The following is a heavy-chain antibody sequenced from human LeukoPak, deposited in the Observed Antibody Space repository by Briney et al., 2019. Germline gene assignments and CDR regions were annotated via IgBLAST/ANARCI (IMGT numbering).Heavy chain of an antibody. J-gene: IGHJ4*02. CDR1: GFTFNTYG. Sequence: GGSLRLSCAASGFTFNTYGMSWVRQAPGKGLEWVSGISGSGGATYYADSVEGRFTISRDNSKNTLYLQMNSLRADDTAVYYCVKDHGWLLYSWGQGTLVTVSS. CDR2: ISGSGGAT. D-gene: IGHD3-9*01. V-gene: IGHV3-23*01. CDR3: VKDHGWLLYS.